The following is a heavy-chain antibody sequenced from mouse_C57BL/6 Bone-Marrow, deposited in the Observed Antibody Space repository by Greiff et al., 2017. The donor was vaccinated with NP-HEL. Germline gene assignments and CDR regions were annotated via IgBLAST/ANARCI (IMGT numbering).Heavy chain of an antibody. V-gene: IGHV5-6*01. CDR3: ARHGSTMVRDYFDY. J-gene: IGHJ2*01. CDR2: ISSGGSYT. D-gene: IGHD2-2*01. CDR1: GFTFSSYG. Sequence: EVKVVESGGDLVKPGGSLKLSCAASGFTFSSYGMSWVRQTPDKRLEWVATISSGGSYTYYPDSVKGRFTISRDNAKNTLYLQMSSLKSEDTAMYYCARHGSTMVRDYFDYWGQGTTLTVSS.